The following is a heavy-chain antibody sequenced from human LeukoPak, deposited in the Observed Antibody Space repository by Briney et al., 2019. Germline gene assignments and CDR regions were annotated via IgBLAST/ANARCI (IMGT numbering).Heavy chain of an antibody. J-gene: IGHJ6*02. Sequence: GASVKVSCKASGYTFTSYAMHWVRQAPGQRLEWMGGIIPIFGTANYAQKFQGRVTITADESTSTAYMELSSLRSEDTAVYYCARVSIAARLNYYYGMDVWGQGTTVTVSS. D-gene: IGHD6-6*01. CDR3: ARVSIAARLNYYYGMDV. V-gene: IGHV1-69*13. CDR2: IIPIFGTA. CDR1: GYTFTSYA.